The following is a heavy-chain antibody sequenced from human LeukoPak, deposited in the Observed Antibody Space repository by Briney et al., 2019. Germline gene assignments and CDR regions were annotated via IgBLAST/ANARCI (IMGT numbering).Heavy chain of an antibody. J-gene: IGHJ4*02. Sequence: GGSLRLSCAASGFTFSSYRMSWVRQAPGKGLEWVANIKQDGSEKYYVDSVKGRFTISRDNAKNSLYLQMNSLRAEDTAVYYCARWGALAGTFDYWGQGTLVTVSS. D-gene: IGHD6-19*01. CDR2: IKQDGSEK. CDR3: ARWGALAGTFDY. CDR1: GFTFSSYR. V-gene: IGHV3-7*01.